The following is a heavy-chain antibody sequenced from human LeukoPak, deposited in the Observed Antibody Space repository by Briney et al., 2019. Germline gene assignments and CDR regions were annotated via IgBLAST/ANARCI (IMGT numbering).Heavy chain of an antibody. CDR3: AREGTGTPSFDY. V-gene: IGHV4-4*02. CDR2: IYHSGRI. CDR1: GGSISTNNW. Sequence: SGTQSLTCVVSGGSISTNNWWMWVRQPPGMGLEWIGEIYHSGRIYYNSSLQSRVTMSVDKSQNQFSLKLSSVTAADTAVYYCAREGTGTPSFDYWGQGILVTVSS. J-gene: IGHJ4*02. D-gene: IGHD1-7*01.